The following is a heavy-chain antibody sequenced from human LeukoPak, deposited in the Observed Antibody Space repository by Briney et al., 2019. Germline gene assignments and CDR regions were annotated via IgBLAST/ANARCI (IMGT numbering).Heavy chain of an antibody. V-gene: IGHV3-23*01. D-gene: IGHD2-2*02. CDR3: ASQLGYCSSTSCYIGAFDI. Sequence: PGGSLRLSCAASGFTFSSYAMSWVRQAPGKGLEWVSAISGSGGSTYYADFVKGRFTISRDNSKNTLYLQMNSLRAEDTAVYYCASQLGYCSSTSCYIGAFDIWGQGTMVTVSS. CDR1: GFTFSSYA. CDR2: ISGSGGST. J-gene: IGHJ3*02.